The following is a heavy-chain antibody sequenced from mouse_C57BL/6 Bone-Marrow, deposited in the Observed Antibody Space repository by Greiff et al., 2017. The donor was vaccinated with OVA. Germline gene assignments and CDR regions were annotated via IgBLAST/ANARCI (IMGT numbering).Heavy chain of an antibody. Sequence: VHVKQSGAELVRPGASVKLSCTASGFNIKDDYMHWVKQRPEQGLEWIGWIDPENGDTEYASKFQGKATITADPSSNTAYLQLSSLTSEDTAVYYCTTASNFKGYFDVWGTGTTVTVSS. V-gene: IGHV14-4*01. CDR3: TTASNFKGYFDV. CDR2: IDPENGDT. J-gene: IGHJ1*03. CDR1: GFNIKDDY. D-gene: IGHD2-5*01.